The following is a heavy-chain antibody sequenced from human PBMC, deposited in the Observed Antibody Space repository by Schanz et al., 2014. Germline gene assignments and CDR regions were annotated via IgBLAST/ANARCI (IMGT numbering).Heavy chain of an antibody. D-gene: IGHD5-12*01. J-gene: IGHJ5*02. CDR1: GFTFSRYG. Sequence: VQLLESGGGVVQPGRSLRLSCAASGFTFSRYGMHWVRQAPGKGLEWVAVISDDGSGKYSADSVKGRFTISRDNSKNMVFLQMTSLRAEDTAVYYCAKEKGGHSGYDLVSWGQGTLLIVSP. CDR3: AKEKGGHSGYDLVS. V-gene: IGHV3-30*18. CDR2: ISDDGSGK.